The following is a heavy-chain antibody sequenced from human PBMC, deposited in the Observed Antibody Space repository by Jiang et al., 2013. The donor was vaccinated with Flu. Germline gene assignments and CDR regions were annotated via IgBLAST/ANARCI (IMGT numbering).Heavy chain of an antibody. Sequence: EWMGWISAYNGNTNYAQKLQGRVTMTTDTSTSTAYMELRSLRSDDTAVYYCARPYGSYGPFDYWGQGTLVTVSS. CDR3: ARPYGSYGPFDY. CDR2: ISAYNGNT. J-gene: IGHJ4*02. V-gene: IGHV1-18*01. D-gene: IGHD1-26*01.